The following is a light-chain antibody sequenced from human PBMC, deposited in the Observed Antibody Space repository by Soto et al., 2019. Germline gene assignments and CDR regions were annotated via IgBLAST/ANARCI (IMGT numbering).Light chain of an antibody. J-gene: IGLJ1*01. Sequence: QPVLTQPPSVSGAPGQRVTISCTGSSSNIGAGYDVHWYQHLPGTAPKLLIYGNSNRPSGVPDRFSGSKSGTSASLAITGLQAEDEADYYCQSYDSSLSGPSYVFGTGTKVTVL. V-gene: IGLV1-40*01. CDR1: SSNIGAGYD. CDR3: QSYDSSLSGPSYV. CDR2: GNS.